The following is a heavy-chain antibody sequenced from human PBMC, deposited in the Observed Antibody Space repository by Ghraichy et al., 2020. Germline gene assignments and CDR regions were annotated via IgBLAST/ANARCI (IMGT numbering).Heavy chain of an antibody. V-gene: IGHV3-15*01. CDR2: IKSRTDGGSV. J-gene: IGHJ4*02. CDR3: KTDEPPWDH. Sequence: GGSLRLSCAVSGLTFSNAWLTWVRQAPGKGLEWIGRIKSRTDGGSVDYAAPVSGRFTISREDSKNTLYLQMNSLKTEDTALYYCKTDEPPWDHWGQGTLVTISS. D-gene: IGHD1-26*01. CDR1: GLTFSNAW.